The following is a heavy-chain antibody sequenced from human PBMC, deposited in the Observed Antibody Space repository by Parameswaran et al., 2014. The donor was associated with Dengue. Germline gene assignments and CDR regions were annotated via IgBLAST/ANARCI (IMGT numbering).Heavy chain of an antibody. CDR1: GFTFSSYG. V-gene: IGHV3-30*18. J-gene: IGHJ6*03. CDR3: AKDPTGTTPQGYYYYMDV. CDR2: ISYDGSNK. D-gene: IGHD1-7*01. Sequence: SLKISCAAPGFTFSSYGMHWVRQAPGKGLEWVAVISYDGSNKYYADSVKGRFTISRDNSKNTLYLQMNSLRAEDTAVYYCAKDPTGTTPQGYYYYMDVWAKGPRSPSP.